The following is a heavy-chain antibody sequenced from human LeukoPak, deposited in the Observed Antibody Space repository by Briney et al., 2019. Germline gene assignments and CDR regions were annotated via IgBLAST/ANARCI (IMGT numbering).Heavy chain of an antibody. CDR1: GYSFTSYW. D-gene: IGHD3-22*01. CDR2: IYPGDSDT. V-gene: IGHV5-51*01. J-gene: IGHJ4*02. Sequence: GESLKISCKGSGYSFTSYWIGWVRQMPGKGLEWMGIIYPGDSDTRYSPSFQGQVTISADKSISTAYLQWSSLKASDTAMYYCARRRPLSYYYDSSGYYPGWFDYWGQGNLVTVSS. CDR3: ARRRPLSYYYDSSGYYPGWFDY.